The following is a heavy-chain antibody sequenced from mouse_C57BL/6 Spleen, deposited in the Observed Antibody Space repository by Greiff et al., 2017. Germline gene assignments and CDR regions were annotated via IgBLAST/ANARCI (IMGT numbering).Heavy chain of an antibody. J-gene: IGHJ4*01. Sequence: QVQLQQPGAELVRPGTSVKLSCKASGYTFTSYWMHWVKQRPGQGLEWIGVIDPSDSYTNYNPKFKGKATLTVDTSSSTAYLQLSSLTSEDSAVYYCASLPDGMDYWGQGTSVTVSS. V-gene: IGHV1-59*01. CDR1: GYTFTSYW. CDR2: IDPSDSYT. CDR3: ASLPDGMDY.